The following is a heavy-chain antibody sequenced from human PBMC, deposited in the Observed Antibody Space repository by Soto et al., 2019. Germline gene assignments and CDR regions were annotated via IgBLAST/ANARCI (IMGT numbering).Heavy chain of an antibody. CDR1: GFIFSSYA. J-gene: IGHJ6*02. CDR3: ARGDLIVVVPAV. CDR2: ISSSSSYI. D-gene: IGHD2-2*01. V-gene: IGHV3-21*01. Sequence: PGGSLRLSCAASGFIFSSYAMSWVRQAPGKGLEWVSSISSSSSYIYYADSVKGRFTISRDNAKNSLYLQMNSLRAEDTAVYYCARGDLIVVVPAVWGQGTTVTVS.